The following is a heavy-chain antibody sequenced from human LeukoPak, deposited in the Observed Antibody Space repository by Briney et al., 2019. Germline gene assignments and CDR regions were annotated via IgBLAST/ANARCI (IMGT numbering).Heavy chain of an antibody. CDR2: INHSGST. Sequence: PSETLSLTCAVYGGSFSGYYWSWIRQPPGKGLEWIGEINHSGSTNYNPSLKSRVTISADTSKNQFSLKLSSVTAADTAVYYCARPGYLGNFDYWGQGTLVTVSS. CDR1: GGSFSGYY. V-gene: IGHV4-34*01. D-gene: IGHD3-9*01. CDR3: ARPGYLGNFDY. J-gene: IGHJ4*02.